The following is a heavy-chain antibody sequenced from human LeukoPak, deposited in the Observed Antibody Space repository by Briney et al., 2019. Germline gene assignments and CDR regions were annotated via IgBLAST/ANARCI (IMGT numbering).Heavy chain of an antibody. CDR1: GFTFSSYA. V-gene: IGHV3-23*01. Sequence: GGSLRLSCAASGFTFSSYAMSWVRQAPGKGLEWVSAISGSGGSTYYADSVKGRFTISRDNSKNTLDLQMNSLRAEDTAVYYCARRGHGYGSPFDYWGQGTLVTVSS. D-gene: IGHD5-18*01. CDR3: ARRGHGYGSPFDY. CDR2: ISGSGGST. J-gene: IGHJ4*02.